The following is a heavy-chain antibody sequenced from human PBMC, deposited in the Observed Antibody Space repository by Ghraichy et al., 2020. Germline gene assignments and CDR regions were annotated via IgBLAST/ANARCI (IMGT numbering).Heavy chain of an antibody. D-gene: IGHD3-3*01. CDR2: ISSSSSYI. Sequence: GSLNISCAASGFTFSSYSMNWVRQAPGKGLEWVSSISSSSSYIYYADSVKGRFTISRDNAKNSLYLQMNSLRAEDTAVYYCARGQIKLYYDFWSGSEPYFDYWGQGTLVTVSS. CDR3: ARGQIKLYYDFWSGSEPYFDY. J-gene: IGHJ4*02. V-gene: IGHV3-21*01. CDR1: GFTFSSYS.